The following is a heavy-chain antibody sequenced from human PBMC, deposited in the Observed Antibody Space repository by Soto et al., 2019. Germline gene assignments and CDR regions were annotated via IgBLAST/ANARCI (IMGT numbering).Heavy chain of an antibody. CDR1: GGSFSGYY. V-gene: IGHV4-34*01. J-gene: IGHJ3*01. D-gene: IGHD2-15*01. CDR3: ARARWYDAFDV. Sequence: SEPLSLTCAVYGGSFSGYYWSWIRQPPGKGLEWIGEINHSGSTNYNPSLKSRVTISVDMSKNQFSLKLNSVTAADTAVYYCARARWYDAFDVWGQGTVVTVSS. CDR2: INHSGST.